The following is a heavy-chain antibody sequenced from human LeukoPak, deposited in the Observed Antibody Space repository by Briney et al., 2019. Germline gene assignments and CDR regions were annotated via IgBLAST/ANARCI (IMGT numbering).Heavy chain of an antibody. CDR2: IYYSGST. J-gene: IGHJ4*02. CDR3: ARSRSRGYYYDSSGYYYY. Sequence: SETLSLTCTVSGGSISSYYWSWIRQPPGKGLEWIGYIYYSGSTNYNRSLKSRVTISVDTSKNQFSLKLSSVTAADTAVYYCARSRSRGYYYDSSGYYYYWGQGTLVTVSS. V-gene: IGHV4-59*08. D-gene: IGHD3-22*01. CDR1: GGSISSYY.